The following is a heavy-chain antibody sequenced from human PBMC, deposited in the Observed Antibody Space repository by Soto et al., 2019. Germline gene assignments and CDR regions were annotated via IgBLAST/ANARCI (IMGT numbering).Heavy chain of an antibody. J-gene: IGHJ4*02. V-gene: IGHV1-18*04. D-gene: IGHD6-25*01. CDR2: ISANSGNT. CDR1: GYSFTSYG. CDR3: VRDPQRNDY. Sequence: VWTGPEVKKPGASVKVSCKASGYSFTSYGVSWVRQAPGQGLEWMGWISANSGNTDYAQKFRCRVTMTTETSTSTAYMDLRSLRSDDTAVYYCVRDPQRNDYWGQGTLVTVSS.